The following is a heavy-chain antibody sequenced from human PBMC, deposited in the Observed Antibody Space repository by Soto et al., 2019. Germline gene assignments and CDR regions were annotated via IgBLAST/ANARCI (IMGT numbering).Heavy chain of an antibody. V-gene: IGHV4-39*01. D-gene: IGHD2-2*01. Sequence: PSETLSLTCTVSGGSISSGPYSWGWIRQPPGKGLEWIGTFYYSGSTHYNPSLESRVTISVDTSKNQFSLKVSSVTAADTAMYYCERLGGYCRGTRCHGYYGMDGWGQGTTVTVSS. CDR2: FYYSGST. CDR1: GGSISSGPYS. CDR3: ERLGGYCRGTRCHGYYGMDG. J-gene: IGHJ6*02.